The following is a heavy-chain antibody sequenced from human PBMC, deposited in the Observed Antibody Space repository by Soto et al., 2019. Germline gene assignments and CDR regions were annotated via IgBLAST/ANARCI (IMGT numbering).Heavy chain of an antibody. J-gene: IGHJ5*02. CDR3: ARDHGYSGYEYNWFDP. CDR1: GYTFTSYG. D-gene: IGHD5-12*01. CDR2: ISAYNGNT. V-gene: IGHV1-18*01. Sequence: ASVKVSCKASGYTFTSYGISWVRQAPGQGLEWMGWISAYNGNTNYAQKLQGRVTMTTDTSTSTAYMELRSLRSDDTAVYYCARDHGYSGYEYNWFDPWGQGTLVTVSS.